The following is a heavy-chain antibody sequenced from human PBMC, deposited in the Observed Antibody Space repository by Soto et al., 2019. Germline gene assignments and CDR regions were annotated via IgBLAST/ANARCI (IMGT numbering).Heavy chain of an antibody. CDR1: GFTFSSYA. CDR2: ISGSGGST. V-gene: IGHV3-23*01. Sequence: GGSLRLSCAASGFTFSSYAMSWVRQAPGKGLEWVSAISGSGGSTYYADSVKGRFTISRDNSKNTLYLQMNSLRAEDTAVYYCAKGFPAEQQPDNAFDIWGQGTMVTVSS. J-gene: IGHJ3*02. CDR3: AKGFPAEQQPDNAFDI. D-gene: IGHD6-13*01.